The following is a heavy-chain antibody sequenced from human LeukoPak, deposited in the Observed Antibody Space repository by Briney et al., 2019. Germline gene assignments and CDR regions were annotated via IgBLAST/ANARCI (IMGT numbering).Heavy chain of an antibody. CDR3: AKDKIVVVLGYFDY. V-gene: IGHV3-23*01. J-gene: IGHJ4*02. Sequence: PGGSLRLSCAASGFTFDDYAMHWVRQAPGKGLEWVSAISGSGGSTYYADSVKGRFTISRDNSKNTLYLQMNSLRAEDTAVYYCAKDKIVVVLGYFDYWGQGTLVTVSS. CDR1: GFTFDDYA. CDR2: ISGSGGST. D-gene: IGHD2-2*01.